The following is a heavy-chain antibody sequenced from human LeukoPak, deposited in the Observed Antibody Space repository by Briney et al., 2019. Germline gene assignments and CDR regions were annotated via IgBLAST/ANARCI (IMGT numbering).Heavy chain of an antibody. Sequence: SETLSLTCTVSGGSISSKSYYWGWIRQPPGKGLEWIGSIHYSGSTYYNPSLKSRLTISVDTSKNQFSLKLSSVTAADTAVYYCARLYCSGGNCYGAFDIWGQGTMVTVSS. V-gene: IGHV4-39*01. CDR1: GGSISSKSYY. CDR2: IHYSGST. CDR3: ARLYCSGGNCYGAFDI. J-gene: IGHJ3*02. D-gene: IGHD2-15*01.